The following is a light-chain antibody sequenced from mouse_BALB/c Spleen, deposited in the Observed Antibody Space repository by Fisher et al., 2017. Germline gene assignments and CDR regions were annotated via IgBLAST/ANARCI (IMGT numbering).Light chain of an antibody. CDR3: QQWSSYPPT. Sequence: IVLTQSPAIMSASPGEKVTMTCSASSSISSNYLHWYQQKPGFSPKLLIYRTSNLASGVPARFSGSGSGTSYSLTISSMEAEDAATYYCQQWSSYPPTFGGGTKLEIK. CDR2: RTS. J-gene: IGKJ1*01. CDR1: SSISSNY. V-gene: IGKV4-79*01.